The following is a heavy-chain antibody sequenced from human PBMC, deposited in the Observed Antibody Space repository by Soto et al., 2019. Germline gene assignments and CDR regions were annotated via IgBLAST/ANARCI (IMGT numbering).Heavy chain of an antibody. J-gene: IGHJ4*02. CDR2: IYYSGST. Sequence: NPSETLSLTCTVSGGSISSSSYYWGWIRQPPGKGLEWIGSIYYSGSTYYNPSLNSRVTISVDTSKNQFSLKLSSVTAADTAVYYCARGKQLALDYWGQGTLVTVSS. CDR3: ARGKQLALDY. D-gene: IGHD6-6*01. CDR1: GGSISSSSYY. V-gene: IGHV4-39*01.